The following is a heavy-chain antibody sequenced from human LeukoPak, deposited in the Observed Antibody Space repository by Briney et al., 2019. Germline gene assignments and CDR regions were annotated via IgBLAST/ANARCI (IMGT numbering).Heavy chain of an antibody. J-gene: IGHJ4*02. CDR1: GFTFSSYA. Sequence: GGSLRLSCAASGFTFSSYAMHWVRQGPGKGLEYVSAISSNGGSTYYANSVKGRFTISRDNSKNTLYLQMGSLRAEDLAVYYCARVLGDILTGFFDYWGQGTLVTVSS. D-gene: IGHD3-9*01. V-gene: IGHV3-64*01. CDR2: ISSNGGST. CDR3: ARVLGDILTGFFDY.